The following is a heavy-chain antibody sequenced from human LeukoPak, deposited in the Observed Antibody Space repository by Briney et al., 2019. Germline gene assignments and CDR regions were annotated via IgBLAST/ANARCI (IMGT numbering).Heavy chain of an antibody. Sequence: PGESLRLSCEASGFSFSDYWIHWVRQAPGKGLVWVSRIKGDGISTNYADSVKGRFTISRDNAKNTVYLQMNSLGAEDSAIYYCARGAWTAYYFDYWGQGTLVTVSS. CDR3: ARGAWTAYYFDY. CDR2: IKGDGIST. D-gene: IGHD3/OR15-3a*01. CDR1: GFSFSDYW. V-gene: IGHV3-74*01. J-gene: IGHJ4*02.